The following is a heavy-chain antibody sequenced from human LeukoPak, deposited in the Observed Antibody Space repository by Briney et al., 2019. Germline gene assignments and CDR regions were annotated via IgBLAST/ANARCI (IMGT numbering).Heavy chain of an antibody. CDR3: AREEVDSGSYSEALDH. D-gene: IGHD1-26*01. CDR2: INPNNGDT. CDR1: GYTFTSYG. J-gene: IGHJ4*02. V-gene: IGHV1-2*02. Sequence: ASVKVSCKASGYTFTSYGISWVRQAPGQGLEWMGWINPNNGDTHHAQKFQGRVTLTRDTSISTAYMELSRLRSDDTAVYYCAREEVDSGSYSEALDHWGQGTLVTVSS.